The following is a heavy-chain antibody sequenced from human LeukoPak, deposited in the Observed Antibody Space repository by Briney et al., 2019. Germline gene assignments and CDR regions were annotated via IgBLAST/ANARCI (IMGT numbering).Heavy chain of an antibody. Sequence: GASVKVSCKASGYTFTSYGISWVRQAPGQGLEWMGWISAYNGNTNYAQKLQGRVTMTTDTSTSTAYMELRSLRSDDTVVYYCARYDSSGYYYSWYFDLWGRGTLVTVSS. D-gene: IGHD3-22*01. CDR3: ARYDSSGYYYSWYFDL. V-gene: IGHV1-18*01. J-gene: IGHJ2*01. CDR1: GYTFTSYG. CDR2: ISAYNGNT.